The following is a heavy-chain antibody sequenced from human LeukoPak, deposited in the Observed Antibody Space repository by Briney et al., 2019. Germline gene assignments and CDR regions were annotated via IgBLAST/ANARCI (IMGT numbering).Heavy chain of an antibody. J-gene: IGHJ1*01. Sequence: GGSLRLSCAASGFTFSNYGMSWLRQAPGKGLESVSAITGSGDDAYYADSVHGRFTMSRDNSKSTLYLQMSSLRVEDTAVYYCAKESRGSSPEFWGQGTLVTVSS. D-gene: IGHD1-26*01. CDR3: AKESRGSSPEF. CDR2: ITGSGDDA. V-gene: IGHV3-23*01. CDR1: GFTFSNYG.